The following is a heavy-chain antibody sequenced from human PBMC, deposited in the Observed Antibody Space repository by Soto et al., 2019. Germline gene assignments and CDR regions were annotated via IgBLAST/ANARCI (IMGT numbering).Heavy chain of an antibody. CDR3: VRDRGYTGYDLEY. D-gene: IGHD5-12*01. CDR1: GFTFRSYA. V-gene: IGHV3-48*02. CDR2: INSGSSTI. Sequence: EVQLVESGGGLVQPGGSLRLSCAASGFTFRSYAMNWVRQAPGKGLEWVSYINSGSSTIYYADSAKGRFTISRDNAKTSLYLQMNSLRDEDTAVYFCVRDRGYTGYDLEYWGQGALVTVSS. J-gene: IGHJ4*02.